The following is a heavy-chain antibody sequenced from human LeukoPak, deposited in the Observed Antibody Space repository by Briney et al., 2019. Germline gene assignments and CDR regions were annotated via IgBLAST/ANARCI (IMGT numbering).Heavy chain of an antibody. CDR3: AREEYSSSPAMWY. D-gene: IGHD6-6*01. V-gene: IGHV4-34*01. Sequence: SETLSLTCAVYGVSFSGYYWSWIRQPPGKGLEWIGEINHSGSTNYNPSLKSRVTISVDTSKNQFSLKLSSVTAADTAVYYCAREEYSSSPAMWYWGQGTLVTVSS. J-gene: IGHJ4*02. CDR1: GVSFSGYY. CDR2: INHSGST.